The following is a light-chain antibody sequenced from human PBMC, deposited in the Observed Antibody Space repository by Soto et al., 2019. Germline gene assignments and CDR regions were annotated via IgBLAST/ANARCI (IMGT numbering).Light chain of an antibody. CDR3: QQYNNWPPWT. Sequence: DTVMTQSPATLSVSPGERATLSCRASQSVSSSLAWYQQKPGQAPRLLIYGASTRATGIPARFNGSGSGTEFTLTISSLQSEDFAIYYCQQYNNWPPWTFGQGTQVEIK. V-gene: IGKV3-15*01. J-gene: IGKJ1*01. CDR1: QSVSSS. CDR2: GAS.